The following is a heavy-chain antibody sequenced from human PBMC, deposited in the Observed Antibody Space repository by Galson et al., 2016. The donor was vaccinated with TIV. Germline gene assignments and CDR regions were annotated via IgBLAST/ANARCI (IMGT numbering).Heavy chain of an antibody. CDR1: GYTFTSFG. CDR2: FDPEVSKT. Sequence: SVKVSCKASGYTFTSFGLSWVRQAPGQGLEWMGGFDPEVSKTVYAQMLQGRVTMAADTSRNTAYMELGSLRFEDTAVYYCAPVAWFPGLSLDNWGQGTLVTVSS. D-gene: IGHD2/OR15-2a*01. V-gene: IGHV1-24*01. CDR3: APVAWFPGLSLDN. J-gene: IGHJ4*02.